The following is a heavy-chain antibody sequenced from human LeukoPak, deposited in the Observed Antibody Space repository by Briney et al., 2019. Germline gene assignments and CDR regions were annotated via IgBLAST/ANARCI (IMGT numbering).Heavy chain of an antibody. D-gene: IGHD3-3*01. CDR1: GYTFTSYY. V-gene: IGHV1-46*01. J-gene: IGHJ5*02. CDR3: ARGGTITIFGVVEPFDP. CDR2: INPSGGST. Sequence: ASVKISCKASGYTFTSYYMHWVRQAPGQGLEWMGIINPSGGSTSYAQKFQGRVTMTRDMSTSTVYMELSSLRSEDTAVYYCARGGTITIFGVVEPFDPWGQGTLVTVSS.